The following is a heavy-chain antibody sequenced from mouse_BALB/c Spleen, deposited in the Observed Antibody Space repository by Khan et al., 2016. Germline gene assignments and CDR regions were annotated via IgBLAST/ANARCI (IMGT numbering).Heavy chain of an antibody. CDR1: GYSITSDYA. Sequence: EVKLLEPGPGLVKPSQSLSLTCTVAGYSITSDYAWNRIRQFPGNKLEWMGYISYSGSTSYNPSLKSRISITRDTSKNQFFLQLNSVTTEDTATYYCARGYGSYWGQGTLVTVSA. CDR3: ARGYGSY. V-gene: IGHV3-2*02. D-gene: IGHD2-14*01. CDR2: ISYSGST. J-gene: IGHJ3*01.